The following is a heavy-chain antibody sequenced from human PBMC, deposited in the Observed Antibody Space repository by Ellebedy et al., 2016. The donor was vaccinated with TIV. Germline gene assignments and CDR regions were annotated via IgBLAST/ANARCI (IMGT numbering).Heavy chain of an antibody. Sequence: GGSLRLSCAASGFTVSYTYMSWVRQAPGKGLEWVSVIHTGGDTYYADSVKGRFTISRDSSKNTLFFQMNSLRAEDTAMYYCARRITGTYGDDAFDIWGQGTMVTVSS. CDR3: ARRITGTYGDDAFDI. V-gene: IGHV3-53*01. J-gene: IGHJ3*02. CDR1: GFTVSYTY. CDR2: IHTGGDT. D-gene: IGHD1-20*01.